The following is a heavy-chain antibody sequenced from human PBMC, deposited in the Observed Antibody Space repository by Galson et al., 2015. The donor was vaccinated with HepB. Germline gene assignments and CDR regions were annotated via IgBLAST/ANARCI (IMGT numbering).Heavy chain of an antibody. D-gene: IGHD4-17*01. CDR3: VKGEGYGDYIYYYYGMDV. CDR2: ISSNGGST. V-gene: IGHV3-64D*06. Sequence: SLRLSCAASGFTFSSYAMHWVRQAPGKGLEYVSAISSNGGSTYYADSVKGRFTISRDNSKNTLYLQMSSLRAEDTAVYYCVKGEGYGDYIYYYYGMDVWGQGTTVTVSS. J-gene: IGHJ6*02. CDR1: GFTFSSYA.